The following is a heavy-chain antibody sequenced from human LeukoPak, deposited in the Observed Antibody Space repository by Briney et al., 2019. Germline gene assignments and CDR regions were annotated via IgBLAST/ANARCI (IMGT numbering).Heavy chain of an antibody. Sequence: PSETLSLTCTLSVGSISIYYWSWIPQPPGEGRGGVGYIFYRGGTKYNPSLKSPVRISVDTSKNQFSLKLSSVTAADTAVYYCARGFCSGGSCYAANFECWGQGTLVTVS. J-gene: IGHJ4*02. D-gene: IGHD2-15*01. CDR2: IFYRGGT. CDR3: ARGFCSGGSCYAANFEC. V-gene: IGHV4-59*01. CDR1: VGSISIYY.